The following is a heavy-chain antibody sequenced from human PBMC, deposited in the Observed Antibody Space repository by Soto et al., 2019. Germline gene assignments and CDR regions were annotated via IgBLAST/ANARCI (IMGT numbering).Heavy chain of an antibody. J-gene: IGHJ5*02. Sequence: QLQLQESGPGLVKPSETLSLTCPVSGGSISGYYWSWLRQPPGKGLEWIAFIHYTGSSNSNPSLKRRVITSVDTSKNQFSLTLSSVTAADTAVYYCARHSNEYRKSLDSWGQGTLVTVSS. D-gene: IGHD5-18*01. CDR2: IHYTGSS. V-gene: IGHV4-59*08. CDR3: ARHSNEYRKSLDS. CDR1: GGSISGYY.